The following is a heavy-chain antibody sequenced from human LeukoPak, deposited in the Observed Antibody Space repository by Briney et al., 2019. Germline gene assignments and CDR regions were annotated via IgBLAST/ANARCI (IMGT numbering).Heavy chain of an antibody. CDR2: FDPEDGET. Sequence: ASVKVSCKVSGYTLTELSMHWVRQAPGKGLEWMGGFDPEDGETLYAQKFQGRVTMTEDTSTDTAYMELSSLRAEDTAVYYCAAPRYCSSTSCPSGDAFDIWGQGTMVPVSS. D-gene: IGHD2-2*01. J-gene: IGHJ3*02. V-gene: IGHV1-24*01. CDR3: AAPRYCSSTSCPSGDAFDI. CDR1: GYTLTELS.